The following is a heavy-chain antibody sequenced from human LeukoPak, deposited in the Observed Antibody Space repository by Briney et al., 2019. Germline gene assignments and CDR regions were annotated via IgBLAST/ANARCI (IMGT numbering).Heavy chain of an antibody. V-gene: IGHV3-30*18. Sequence: GGSLRLSCAASGFTFSSYGMHWVRQTPGKGLEWLAVSSFDGSNSYYGDSVKGRFTIGRDNSKNTLYLQMESLSAEDTAVYYCAKDRVPDIYDSGLYQTYFHGVDVWGQGTTVTVSS. J-gene: IGHJ6*02. CDR3: AKDRVPDIYDSGLYQTYFHGVDV. CDR2: SSFDGSNS. CDR1: GFTFSSYG. D-gene: IGHD3-10*01.